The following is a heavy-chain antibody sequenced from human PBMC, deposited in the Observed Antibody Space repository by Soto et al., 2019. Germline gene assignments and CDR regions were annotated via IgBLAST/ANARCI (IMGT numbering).Heavy chain of an antibody. J-gene: IGHJ5*02. CDR3: ARILVKAVHDNWFDP. Sequence: PSETLSLTCAVSGYSISSSNWWGWIRQPPGKGLKWIGYIYYSGSTYYNPSLKSRVTMSVDTSKNHFSLKLSSVTAVDTAVYYCARILVKAVHDNWFDPWGQGTLVT. CDR2: IYYSGST. V-gene: IGHV4-28*01. CDR1: GYSISSSNW. D-gene: IGHD3-3*02.